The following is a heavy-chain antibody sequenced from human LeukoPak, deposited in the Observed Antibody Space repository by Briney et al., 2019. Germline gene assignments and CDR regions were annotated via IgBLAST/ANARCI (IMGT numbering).Heavy chain of an antibody. J-gene: IGHJ6*03. D-gene: IGHD3-22*01. CDR1: GFTFSSYA. V-gene: IGHV3-23*01. CDR3: ARVTLSSGYTGVSYYYYYYMDV. CDR2: ISGSGGST. Sequence: PGGSLRLSCAASGFTFSSYAMSWVRQAPGKGLEWVSAISGSGGSTYYADSVKGRFTISRDNSKNTLYLQMNSLRAEDTAVYYCARVTLSSGYTGVSYYYYYYMDVWGKGTTVTISS.